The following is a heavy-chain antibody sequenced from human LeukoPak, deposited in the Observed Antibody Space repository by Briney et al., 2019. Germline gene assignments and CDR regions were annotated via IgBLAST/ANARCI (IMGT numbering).Heavy chain of an antibody. CDR2: ISGSGGST. V-gene: IGHV3-23*01. Sequence: PGGSLRLYCAASGFTFSSYAMSWVRQAPGKGLEWVSAISGSGGSTYYADSVKGRFTISRDNSKNTLYLQMNSLRAEDTAVYYCAKVLAPTYYFDYWGQGTLVTVSS. CDR3: AKVLAPTYYFDY. J-gene: IGHJ4*02. CDR1: GFTFSSYA.